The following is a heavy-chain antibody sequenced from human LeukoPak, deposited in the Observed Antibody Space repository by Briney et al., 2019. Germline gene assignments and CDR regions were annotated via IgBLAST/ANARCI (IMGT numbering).Heavy chain of an antibody. D-gene: IGHD3-9*01. CDR1: GGSISSGSYY. CDR2: IYYSGRT. J-gene: IGHJ4*02. V-gene: IGHV4-39*01. Sequence: SETLSLTCSVSGGSISSGSYYWGWIRQSPGKGLEWIVSIYYSGRTYYNPSLKSRVTTSVDTSKNQFSLNLSFVTAADTAVYYCARHYDILTGFYSGRFHHWGQGTLVAISS. CDR3: ARHYDILTGFYSGRFHH.